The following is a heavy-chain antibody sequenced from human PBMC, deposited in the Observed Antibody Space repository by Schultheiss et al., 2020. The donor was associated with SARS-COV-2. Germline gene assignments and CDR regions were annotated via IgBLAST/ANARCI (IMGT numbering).Heavy chain of an antibody. CDR2: IYYSGST. CDR3: ARDTYCSAGSCFDWYFDV. V-gene: IGHV4-59*12. CDR1: GGFISSYY. Sequence: SETLSLTCTVSGGFISSYYWSWIRQTPGKGLEWIGYIYYSGSTNYNPSLKSRVTISVDTSKNQFSLKLSSVTAADTAIYYCARDTYCSAGSCFDWYFDVWGRGTLVTVSS. D-gene: IGHD2-15*01. J-gene: IGHJ2*01.